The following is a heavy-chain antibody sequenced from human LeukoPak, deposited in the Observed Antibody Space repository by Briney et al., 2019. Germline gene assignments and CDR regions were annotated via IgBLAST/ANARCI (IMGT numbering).Heavy chain of an antibody. D-gene: IGHD5-18*01. CDR3: ARVDTAMSTFFHFDY. CDR2: IYYSGST. Sequence: SETLSLTCTVSGGSISSYYWSWIRQPPGKGLEWIGYIYYSGSTNYNPSLKSRVTISVDTFKNQFSLKLSSVTAADTAVYYCARVDTAMSTFFHFDYWGQGTLVTVSS. J-gene: IGHJ4*02. CDR1: GGSISSYY. V-gene: IGHV4-59*08.